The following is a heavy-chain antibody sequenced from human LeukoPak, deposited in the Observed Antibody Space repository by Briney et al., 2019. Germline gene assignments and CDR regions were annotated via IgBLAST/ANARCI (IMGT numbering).Heavy chain of an antibody. CDR3: ARGDLDWLPLWFDP. Sequence: ASVKVSCKASGYTFTSYDINWVRQATGQGLEWMGWMNPKSGNSAYAQKFQGRVTMTRNTSINTAYMELRSLMSEDTAMYYCARGDLDWLPLWFDPWGQGTLVTVSS. CDR2: MNPKSGNS. CDR1: GYTFTSYD. V-gene: IGHV1-8*02. D-gene: IGHD3-9*01. J-gene: IGHJ5*02.